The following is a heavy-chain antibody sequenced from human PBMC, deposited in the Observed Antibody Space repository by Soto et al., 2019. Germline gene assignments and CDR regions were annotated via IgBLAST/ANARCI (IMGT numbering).Heavy chain of an antibody. D-gene: IGHD6-6*01. Sequence: ASVKVSCKASGYTFTSYGISWVRQAPGQGLEWMGWISAYDGNTNYAQKLQGRVTMTTDTSTSTAYMELRSLRSDDTAVYYCARGSGGSSAFYYYYYYGMDVWGQGTTVTVSS. CDR3: ARGSGGSSAFYYYYYYGMDV. CDR2: ISAYDGNT. CDR1: GYTFTSYG. V-gene: IGHV1-18*04. J-gene: IGHJ6*02.